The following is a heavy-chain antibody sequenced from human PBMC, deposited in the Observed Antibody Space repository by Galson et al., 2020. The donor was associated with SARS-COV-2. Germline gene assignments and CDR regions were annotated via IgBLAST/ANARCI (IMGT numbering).Heavy chain of an antibody. CDR2: DYYSGTT. J-gene: IGHJ3*01. CDR1: GGSITSSPSY. Sequence: SETLSLTCTVSGGSITSSPSYWDWLRQPPGKGLEWFASDYYSGTTYYNPSLKSRLTISVNTSKNQFSLTLSSVTAADTALYYCARHMSGVTVTGAFSLWGQGTLVSVCS. V-gene: IGHV4-39*01. CDR3: ARHMSGVTVTGAFSL. D-gene: IGHD3-10*01.